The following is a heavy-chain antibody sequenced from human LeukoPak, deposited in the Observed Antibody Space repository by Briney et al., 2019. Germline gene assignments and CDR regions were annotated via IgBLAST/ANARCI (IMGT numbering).Heavy chain of an antibody. CDR3: ASRGVCTSTSCSTFDY. CDR1: GFTFSSYS. CDR2: ISGDRGTI. Sequence: PGGSLRLSCAASGFTFSSYSMDWVRQAPGKGLEWVSYISGDRGTIYYADPVKGLFTISRDNAKNSLFLQMNSLGDEDTAVYYCASRGVCTSTSCSTFDYWGQGTLVAVSS. J-gene: IGHJ4*02. V-gene: IGHV3-48*02. D-gene: IGHD2-2*01.